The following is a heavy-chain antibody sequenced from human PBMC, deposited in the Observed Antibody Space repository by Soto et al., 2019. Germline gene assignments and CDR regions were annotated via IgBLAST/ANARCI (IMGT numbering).Heavy chain of an antibody. Sequence: QPVGSLRLSCAASGFKFSNYAMSWVRQAPGKGLEWVSLISATGGGTYYADSVKGRFTISRDNSHNTLYLQVHSLTAEDTAVYYCAKDRRAGGNSAFYFDFWGQGAQVTVS. J-gene: IGHJ4*02. D-gene: IGHD3-16*01. CDR2: ISATGGGT. CDR3: AKDRRAGGNSAFYFDF. CDR1: GFKFSNYA. V-gene: IGHV3-23*01.